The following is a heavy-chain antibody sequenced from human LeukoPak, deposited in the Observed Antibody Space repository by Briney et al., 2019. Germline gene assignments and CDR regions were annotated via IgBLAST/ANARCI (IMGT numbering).Heavy chain of an antibody. CDR3: ARGAPIRVAVAATFDP. J-gene: IGHJ5*02. D-gene: IGHD6-19*01. Sequence: ASVKVSCKTSGFNFITYTMHWVRQAPGQRLEWMGWINAANGNTQYSQKFQGRVIITRDTSASTAYMELSSLRSEDTAVYYCARGAPIRVAVAATFDPWGQGTLVTVPS. CDR2: INAANGNT. CDR1: GFNFITYT. V-gene: IGHV1-3*01.